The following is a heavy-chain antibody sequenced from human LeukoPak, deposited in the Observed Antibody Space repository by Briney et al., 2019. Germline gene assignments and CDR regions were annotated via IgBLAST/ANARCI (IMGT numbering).Heavy chain of an antibody. V-gene: IGHV3-13*01. Sequence: GGSLRLSCAASGFTFSDYDMHWVRQATGKGLEWVSAIGTAGDTYYTGAVKGRFTISRENAKNSLYLQMNSLRAGDTAVYYCARVAKERVGGVYYFDYWGQGTLVTVSS. CDR2: IGTAGDT. J-gene: IGHJ4*02. D-gene: IGHD1-1*01. CDR3: ARVAKERVGGVYYFDY. CDR1: GFTFSDYD.